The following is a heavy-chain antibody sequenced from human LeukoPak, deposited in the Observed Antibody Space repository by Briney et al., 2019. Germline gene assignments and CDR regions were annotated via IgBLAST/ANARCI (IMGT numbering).Heavy chain of an antibody. V-gene: IGHV4-59*01. CDR1: SGSISSYY. D-gene: IGHD4-23*01. CDR2: IYYSGST. CDR3: ARGPSPYGGDNWFDP. Sequence: SETLSLTCTVSSGSISSYYWSWIRQPPGKGLEWIGYIYYSGSTNYNPSLKSRVTISVDTSKNQFSLKLSSVTAADTAVYYCARGPSPYGGDNWFDPWGQGTLVTVSS. J-gene: IGHJ5*02.